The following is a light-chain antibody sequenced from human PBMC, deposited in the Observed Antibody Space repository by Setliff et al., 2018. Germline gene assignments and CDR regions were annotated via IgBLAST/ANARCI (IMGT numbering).Light chain of an antibody. CDR2: DVS. J-gene: IGLJ2*01. CDR3: SSYTNSRTAI. CDR1: NSDVGAYNY. Sequence: QSALTQPASVSGSPGQSITISCTGTNSDVGAYNYVSWYQRHPGEVPKLLLYDVSNRPSGISHRFSGSKFGSTASLTISGLQAEDEADYFCSSYTNSRTAIFGGGTKVTVL. V-gene: IGLV2-14*03.